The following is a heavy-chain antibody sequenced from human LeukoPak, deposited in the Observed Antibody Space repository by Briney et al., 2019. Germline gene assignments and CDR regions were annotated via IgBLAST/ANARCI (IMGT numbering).Heavy chain of an antibody. CDR1: GFTFSSYS. CDR3: ARSSLERHYSFDF. J-gene: IGHJ4*02. CDR2: ISASGGTT. V-gene: IGHV3-48*01. Sequence: GGSLRLSCAASGFTFSSYSMNWVRRAPGKGLEWLSYISASGGTTYYADPVNGRFTISRDNAKNSLFLEMNSLRVDDTAMYFCARSSLERHYSFDFWGRGTLVTVSS. D-gene: IGHD1-1*01.